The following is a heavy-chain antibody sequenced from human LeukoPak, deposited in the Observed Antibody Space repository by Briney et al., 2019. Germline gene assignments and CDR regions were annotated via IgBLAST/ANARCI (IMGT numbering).Heavy chain of an antibody. Sequence: GASVKVSCKASGYTFTSYDIHWVRQAPGQGLEWMGRINPNGGNTGYAQKFQGRVTITRNTSTRTVYMELSSLRSEDTAVYYCAKENLAVAGNEPLDHWGQSPLVTVSS. D-gene: IGHD6-19*01. CDR1: GYTFTSYD. J-gene: IGHJ1*01. CDR2: INPNGGNT. V-gene: IGHV1-8*03. CDR3: AKENLAVAGNEPLDH.